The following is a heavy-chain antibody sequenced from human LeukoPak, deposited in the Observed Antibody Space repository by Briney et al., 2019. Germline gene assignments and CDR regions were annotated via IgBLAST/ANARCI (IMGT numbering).Heavy chain of an antibody. D-gene: IGHD3-22*01. CDR1: GGTFSSYA. J-gene: IGHJ4*02. Sequence: SVKVSRKASGGTFSSYAISWVRQAPGQGLEWMGGIIPIFGTANYAQKFQGRVTITADESTSTAYMELSSLRSEDTAVYYCARDEDSSGYYSDYWGQGTLVTVSS. CDR2: IIPIFGTA. CDR3: ARDEDSSGYYSDY. V-gene: IGHV1-69*13.